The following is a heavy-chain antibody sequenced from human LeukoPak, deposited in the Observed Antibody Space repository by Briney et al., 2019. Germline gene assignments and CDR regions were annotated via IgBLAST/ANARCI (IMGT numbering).Heavy chain of an antibody. CDR1: GFTFSSYS. J-gene: IGHJ4*02. CDR2: ICTSSSYI. CDR3: ARDYERGAVAGTGCGY. V-gene: IGHV3-21*01. D-gene: IGHD6-19*01. Sequence: GGSLRLSCAASGFTFSSYSMNWVRQSPGKGLEWVSSICTSSSYIYYADSVKGRFTISRDNAKNSLYLQMNSLRAEDRAVYYCARDYERGAVAGTGCGYWGQGTLVTVSS.